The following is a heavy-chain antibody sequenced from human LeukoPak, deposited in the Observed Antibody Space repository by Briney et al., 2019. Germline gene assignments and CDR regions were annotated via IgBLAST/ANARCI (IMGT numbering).Heavy chain of an antibody. CDR1: GYSISSGYY. Sequence: SETLSLTCTVSGYSISSGYYWGWIRQPPGKGLEWIGSIYHSGSTYYNPSLKSRLTISVDTSKNQFSLKLSSVTAADTAVYYCARGFPAIYYYYYYMDVWGKGTTVTVSS. CDR2: IYHSGST. V-gene: IGHV4-38-2*02. CDR3: ARGFPAIYYYYYYMDV. J-gene: IGHJ6*03.